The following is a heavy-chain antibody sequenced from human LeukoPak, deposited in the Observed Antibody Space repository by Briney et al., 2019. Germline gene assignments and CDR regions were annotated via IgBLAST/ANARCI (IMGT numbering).Heavy chain of an antibody. Sequence: SESLSLTCTVSGGSISSYYWSWIRQPPGKGLEWIGYIYYSGSTNYNPSLRSRVTISVDTSKNQFALKLSSVTAADTAVYYCARAFRMYALHNWFDPWGQGTLVTVSS. J-gene: IGHJ5*02. CDR2: IYYSGST. V-gene: IGHV4-59*01. D-gene: IGHD2-8*01. CDR3: ARAFRMYALHNWFDP. CDR1: GGSISSYY.